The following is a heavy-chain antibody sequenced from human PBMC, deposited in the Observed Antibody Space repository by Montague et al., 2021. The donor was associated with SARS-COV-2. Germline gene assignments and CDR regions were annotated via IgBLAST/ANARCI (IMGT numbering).Heavy chain of an antibody. J-gene: IGHJ6*03. CDR3: ARLRDGVVPSPILGVGPYYSYYYMDV. D-gene: IGHD3-10*01. V-gene: IGHV4-34*01. CDR2: INHGGST. Sequence: SETLSLTCAVYGGSFSGNYWNWIRQPPGKGLEWIGEINHGGSTNYNPSLKSRLTIPADTSKNQFSLKLISVAAADTAVYYCARLRDGVVPSPILGVGPYYSYYYMDVWRKGTTVTVSS. CDR1: GGSFSGNY.